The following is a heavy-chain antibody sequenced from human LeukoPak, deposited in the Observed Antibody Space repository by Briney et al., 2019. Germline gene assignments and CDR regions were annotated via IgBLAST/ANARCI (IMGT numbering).Heavy chain of an antibody. V-gene: IGHV3-9*01. D-gene: IGHD6-6*01. Sequence: GGSLRLSRVGSGFTFRDHAMHWVRQAPGKGLEWVSGIGWDSTRIDYVDSVKGRFTVSRDNAKNSLYLQMNSLRIEDTALYYCTKDLVPGGADVWGQGTTVTVSS. J-gene: IGHJ6*02. CDR1: GFTFRDHA. CDR3: TKDLVPGGADV. CDR2: IGWDSTRI.